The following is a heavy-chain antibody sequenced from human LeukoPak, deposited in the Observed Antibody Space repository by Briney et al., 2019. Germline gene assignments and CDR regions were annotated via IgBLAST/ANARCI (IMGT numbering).Heavy chain of an antibody. CDR3: ASWAGIVATYSGPFDF. CDR1: GFTFDDYA. CDR2: ISWNSGSI. J-gene: IGHJ4*01. V-gene: IGHV3-9*01. Sequence: GGSLRLSCAASGFTFDDYAMHWVRQAPGEGLEWVSGISWNSGSIGYADSVKGRFTISRDDAKNSLYLQMNSLRSEDTAVYYCASWAGIVATYSGPFDFWGHGTLVTVSA. D-gene: IGHD3-22*01.